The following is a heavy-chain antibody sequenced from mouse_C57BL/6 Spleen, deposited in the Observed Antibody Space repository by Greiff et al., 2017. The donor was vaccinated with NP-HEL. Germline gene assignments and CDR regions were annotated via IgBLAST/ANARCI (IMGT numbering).Heavy chain of an antibody. CDR1: GYTFTSYW. V-gene: IGHV1-64*01. Sequence: QVQLQQPGAELVKPGASVKLSCKASGYTFTSYWMHWVKQRPGQGLEWIGMIHPNSGSTNYNEKFKSKATLTVDKSSSTAYMQLSSLTSDDSAVYYCARRGLRHFDYWGQGTTLTVSS. J-gene: IGHJ2*01. D-gene: IGHD1-2*01. CDR3: ARRGLRHFDY. CDR2: IHPNSGST.